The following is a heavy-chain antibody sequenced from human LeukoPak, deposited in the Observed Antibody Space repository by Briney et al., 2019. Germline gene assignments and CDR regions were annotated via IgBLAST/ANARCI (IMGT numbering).Heavy chain of an antibody. D-gene: IGHD6-19*01. J-gene: IGHJ6*02. Sequence: ASVKVSCKASGYTFTSYDINWVRQATGQGLEWMGWMNPNSGNTGYAQKFQGRVTMTRNTSISTAYMELSSLRSEDTAVYYCARAPLYSSGWSVYYYYYGMDVWGQGTTVTVSS. V-gene: IGHV1-8*01. CDR2: MNPNSGNT. CDR1: GYTFTSYD. CDR3: ARAPLYSSGWSVYYYYYGMDV.